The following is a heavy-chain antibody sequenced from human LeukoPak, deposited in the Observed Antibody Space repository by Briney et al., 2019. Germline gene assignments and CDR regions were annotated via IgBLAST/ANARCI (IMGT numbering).Heavy chain of an antibody. V-gene: IGHV5-51*01. CDR1: GYSFISYW. CDR2: IYPGDSDT. Sequence: GESLQIPCLGSGYSFISYWIGGVRQMPGKGLEWMGIIYPGDSDTRYSPSFQGQVTISADKSISTAYLQWSSLKASDTAMSYCARRYYGSGRYYNRFDPWGQGTLVTVSS. J-gene: IGHJ5*02. D-gene: IGHD3-10*01. CDR3: ARRYYGSGRYYNRFDP.